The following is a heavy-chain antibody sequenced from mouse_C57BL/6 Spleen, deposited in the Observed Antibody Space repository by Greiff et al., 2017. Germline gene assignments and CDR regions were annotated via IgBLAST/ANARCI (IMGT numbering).Heavy chain of an antibody. CDR3: AREGSTGTRFAY. CDR2: INPNNGGT. CDR1: GYTFTDYY. D-gene: IGHD4-1*02. V-gene: IGHV1-26*01. J-gene: IGHJ3*01. Sequence: EVQLQQSGPELVKPGASVKISCKASGYTFTDYYMNWVKQSHGKSLEWIGDINPNNGGTSYNQKFKGKATLTVDKSSSTAYMELRSLTSEDSAVYYCAREGSTGTRFAYWVQGTLVTVSA.